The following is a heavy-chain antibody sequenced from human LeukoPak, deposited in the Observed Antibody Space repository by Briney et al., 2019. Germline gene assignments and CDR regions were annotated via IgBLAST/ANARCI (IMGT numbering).Heavy chain of an antibody. J-gene: IGHJ5*02. V-gene: IGHV4-39*01. Sequence: PSETLSLTCTVSGGSISSSSYYWGWIRQPPGKGLEWIGSIYYSGSTYYNPSLKSRVTISVDTSKNQFSLKLSSVTAADTAVYYCARRDNWNFVGTGWFDPWGQGTLVTVSS. CDR2: IYYSGST. CDR1: GGSISSSSYY. D-gene: IGHD1-7*01. CDR3: ARRDNWNFVGTGWFDP.